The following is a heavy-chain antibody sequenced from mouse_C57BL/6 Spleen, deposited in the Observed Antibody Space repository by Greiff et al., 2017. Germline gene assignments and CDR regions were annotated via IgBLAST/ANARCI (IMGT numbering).Heavy chain of an antibody. CDR3: ARNHYDYDSYFDY. CDR2: IWGGGST. D-gene: IGHD2-4*01. V-gene: IGHV2-2*01. J-gene: IGHJ2*01. CDR1: GFSLTSYG. Sequence: VQLQQSGPGLVQPSQSLSITCTVSGFSLTSYGVHWVRQAPGKGLEWLGVIWGGGSTDYNAAFISRLSISKDNSKSQVFFKMNSLQADDTAIYYCARNHYDYDSYFDYWGQGTTLSVSS.